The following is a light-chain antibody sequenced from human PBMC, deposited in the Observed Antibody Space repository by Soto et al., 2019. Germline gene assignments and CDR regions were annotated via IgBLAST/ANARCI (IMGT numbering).Light chain of an antibody. J-gene: IGKJ2*01. Sequence: DIQMTQSPSTLSASVGDRVTITCRASQSLSGWLAWYQQKPGKAPKLLIYKTSTLESGVPSRFSGRGSGTEFTLTISSLQPDDFATYYCLQYNSLYTFGQGTKVDIK. CDR3: LQYNSLYT. V-gene: IGKV1-5*03. CDR2: KTS. CDR1: QSLSGW.